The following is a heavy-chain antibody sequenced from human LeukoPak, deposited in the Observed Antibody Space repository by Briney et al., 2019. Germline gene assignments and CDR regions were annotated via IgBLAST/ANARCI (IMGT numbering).Heavy chain of an antibody. Sequence: GGSLRLSCAASGFTFSNAWMSWVRQAPGKGLEWVGRIKSKTDGGTTDYAAPVKGRFTISRDDSKNTLYLQMNSLKTEDTAVYYCTTAGRYRSSTSCYTLFDYWGQGTLVTVSS. V-gene: IGHV3-15*01. J-gene: IGHJ4*02. D-gene: IGHD2-2*02. CDR2: IKSKTDGGTT. CDR3: TTAGRYRSSTSCYTLFDY. CDR1: GFTFSNAW.